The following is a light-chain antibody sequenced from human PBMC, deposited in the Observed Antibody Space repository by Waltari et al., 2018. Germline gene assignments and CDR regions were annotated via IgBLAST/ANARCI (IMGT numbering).Light chain of an antibody. V-gene: IGLV1-47*01. CDR2: RNS. CDR3: AAWDDTLRMV. Sequence: QSVLTQPPSASGTPGQKITISCSGRDSNLCTTYVYWYQHLPGTAPKLLIYRNSQRPSGVPDRFSGSKSGTSASLAISGLRSEDEANYYCAAWDDTLRMVFGGGTKLTVL. CDR1: DSNLCTTY. J-gene: IGLJ2*01.